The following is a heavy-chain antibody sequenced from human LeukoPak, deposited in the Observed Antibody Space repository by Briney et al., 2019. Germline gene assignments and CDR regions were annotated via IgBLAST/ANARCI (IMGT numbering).Heavy chain of an antibody. J-gene: IGHJ5*02. CDR1: GGSFSGYY. Sequence: PSETLSLTCAVYGGSFSGYYWSWIRQPPGKGLEWIGEINHSGSTNYNPSLKSRVTISVDTSKNQFSLKLSSVTAADTAVYYCARHRYDFWSGHNWFDPWGQGTLVTVSS. V-gene: IGHV4-34*01. CDR2: INHSGST. D-gene: IGHD3-3*01. CDR3: ARHRYDFWSGHNWFDP.